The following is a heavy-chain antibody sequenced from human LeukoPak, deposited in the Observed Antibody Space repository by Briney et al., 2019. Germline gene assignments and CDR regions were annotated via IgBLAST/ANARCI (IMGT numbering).Heavy chain of an antibody. D-gene: IGHD3-22*01. CDR3: AREDFYDSSGYYPDY. V-gene: IGHV4-34*01. CDR1: GGSFSGYY. Sequence: KPSETLSLTCAVYGGSFSGYYWSWIRQPPGKGLEWIGEINHSGSTNYNPSLKSRVTISVDTSKNQFSLKLSSVTAADTAVYYCAREDFYDSSGYYPDYWGQGTLVTVSS. J-gene: IGHJ4*02. CDR2: INHSGST.